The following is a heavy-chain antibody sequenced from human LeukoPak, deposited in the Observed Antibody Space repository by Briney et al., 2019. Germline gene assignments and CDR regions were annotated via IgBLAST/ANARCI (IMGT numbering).Heavy chain of an antibody. D-gene: IGHD2-2*01. V-gene: IGHV3-33*01. CDR3: ARDQGCTSTSCYSLFFHY. CDR1: GFXFSTYG. CDR2: IWYDGSNK. J-gene: IGHJ4*02. Sequence: GRSLRLSCAASGFXFSTYGIHWVRQAPGKGLEWVALIWYDGSNKYYADSVKGRFTISRDNSKNTLYLQMNSLRADDTAVYYCARDQGCTSTSCYSLFFHYWGQGTLVTVSS.